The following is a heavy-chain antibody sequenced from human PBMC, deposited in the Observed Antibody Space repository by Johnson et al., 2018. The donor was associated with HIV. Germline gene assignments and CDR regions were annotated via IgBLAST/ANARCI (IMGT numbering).Heavy chain of an antibody. J-gene: IGHJ3*02. CDR3: ARASNYEYDAFDI. CDR1: GFTFSSYA. V-gene: IGHV3-30-3*01. Sequence: QVQLVESGGGVVQPGRSLRLSCAASGFTFSSYAMHWVRQAPGKGLEWVAVISYDGSNKYYADSVKGRFTISRDNFQNTVSLQMNSLRVEDTAVYYCARASNYEYDAFDIWGQGTMVTVSS. CDR2: ISYDGSNK. D-gene: IGHD1-7*01.